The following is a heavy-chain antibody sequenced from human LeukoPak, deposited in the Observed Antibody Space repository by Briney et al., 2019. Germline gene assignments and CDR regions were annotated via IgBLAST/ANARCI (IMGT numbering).Heavy chain of an antibody. CDR3: ARHYCSSISCHGRSSGDFDF. CDR1: GFTFSSYA. J-gene: IGHJ4*02. Sequence: GGSLRLSCAASGFTFSSYAMHWVRQAPGKGLEWVSVTSSDGSDTYYADSLKGRFTISRDNSKNTLYLQMNSLRAEDTAVYYCARHYCSSISCHGRSSGDFDFWGQGTLVTVSS. D-gene: IGHD2-2*01. V-gene: IGHV3-30*03. CDR2: TSSDGSDT.